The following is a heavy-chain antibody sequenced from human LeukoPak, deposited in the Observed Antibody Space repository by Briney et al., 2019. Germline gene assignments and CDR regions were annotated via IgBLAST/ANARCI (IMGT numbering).Heavy chain of an antibody. Sequence: PSETLSLTCTVSGGSISSYYWSWIRQPAGKGLEWIGRIYTSGSTNYNPSLKSRVTMSVDTSKNQFSLKLSSVTAADTAVYYCARAAQLVPYYYYYMDVWGKGTTVTVSS. CDR2: IYTSGST. D-gene: IGHD6-6*01. CDR3: ARAAQLVPYYYYYMDV. J-gene: IGHJ6*03. V-gene: IGHV4-4*07. CDR1: GGSISSYY.